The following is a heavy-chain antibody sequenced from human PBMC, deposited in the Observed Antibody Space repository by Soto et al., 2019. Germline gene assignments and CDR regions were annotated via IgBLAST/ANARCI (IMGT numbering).Heavy chain of an antibody. CDR3: ANGYGDYVRAFDI. J-gene: IGHJ3*02. CDR1: GFTFSSYG. D-gene: IGHD4-17*01. Sequence: QVQLVESGRGVVQPGRSLRLSCAASGFTFSSYGMHWVRQAPGKGLEWVAVISYDGSNKYYADSVKGRFTISRDNSKNTLYLQMNSLRAEDTAVYYCANGYGDYVRAFDIWGQGTMVTVSS. CDR2: ISYDGSNK. V-gene: IGHV3-30*18.